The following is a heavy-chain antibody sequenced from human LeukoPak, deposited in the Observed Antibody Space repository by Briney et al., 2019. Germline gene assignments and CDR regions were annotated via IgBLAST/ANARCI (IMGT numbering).Heavy chain of an antibody. Sequence: ASVRVSCTPSGYTFSTYGITWVRQAPGQGLEWGGWISAYDGNTKYAEKFQGRVTMTTHTSTSTAYVDLRSLRSDDTAVYYCVQASGSKYGPATSDYWGQGTLVIVSS. CDR3: VQASGSKYGPATSDY. V-gene: IGHV1-18*01. J-gene: IGHJ4*02. CDR1: GYTFSTYG. D-gene: IGHD1-26*01. CDR2: ISAYDGNT.